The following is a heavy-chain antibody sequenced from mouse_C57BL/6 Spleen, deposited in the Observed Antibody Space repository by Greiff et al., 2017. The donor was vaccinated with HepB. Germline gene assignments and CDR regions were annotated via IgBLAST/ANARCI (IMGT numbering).Heavy chain of an antibody. Sequence: EVQGVESGGDLVKPGGSLKLSCAASGFTFSSYGMSWVRQTPDKRLEWVATISSGGSYTYYPDSVKGRFTISRDNAKNTLYLQMSSLKSEDTAMYYCATLYYGKAWYFDVWGTGTTVTVSS. CDR3: ATLYYGKAWYFDV. V-gene: IGHV5-6*01. CDR1: GFTFSSYG. CDR2: ISSGGSYT. D-gene: IGHD2-1*01. J-gene: IGHJ1*03.